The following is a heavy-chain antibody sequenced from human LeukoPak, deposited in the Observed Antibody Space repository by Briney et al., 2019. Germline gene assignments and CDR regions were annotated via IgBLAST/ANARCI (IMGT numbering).Heavy chain of an antibody. CDR1: GYTFTGYY. V-gene: IGHV1-2*06. CDR2: NNPNTGGT. J-gene: IGHJ6*03. Sequence: ASVKVSCKASGYTFTGYYIHWVRQAPGQGLKWMGRNNPNTGGTNYAQKFQGRVTMTRDTSISTAYMELSSLRSDDTAVYYCARGWFGEWYMDAWGKGTTVTVSS. CDR3: ARGWFGEWYMDA. D-gene: IGHD3-10*01.